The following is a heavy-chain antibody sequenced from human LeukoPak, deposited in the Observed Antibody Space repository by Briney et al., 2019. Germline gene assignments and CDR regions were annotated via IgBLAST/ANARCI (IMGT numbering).Heavy chain of an antibody. D-gene: IGHD3-22*01. V-gene: IGHV4-4*02. CDR1: GGSISSSNW. CDR3: ARPYYDSSGFDY. Sequence: PSETLSLTCAVPGGSISSSNWWSWVRQPPGKGLEWIGEINHSGSTNYNPSLKSRVTISVDTSKNQFSLKLSSVTAADTAVYYCARPYYDSSGFDYWGQGTLVTVSS. J-gene: IGHJ4*02. CDR2: INHSGST.